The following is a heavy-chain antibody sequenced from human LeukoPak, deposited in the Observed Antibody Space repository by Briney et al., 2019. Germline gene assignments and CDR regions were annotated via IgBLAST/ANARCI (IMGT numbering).Heavy chain of an antibody. CDR3: ARGFAPAYNFGVFDY. D-gene: IGHD5-24*01. CDR2: FHTGGET. CDR1: GFIFSVSD. Sequence: PGGSLRLSCAAPGFIFSVSDMVWARQAPGKGLEWVSLFHTGGETEYADSVKGRFTMSRDTSQNTVSLHMNSLRAEDTAVYYCARGFAPAYNFGVFDYWGQGTLVTVSS. V-gene: IGHV3-53*01. J-gene: IGHJ4*02.